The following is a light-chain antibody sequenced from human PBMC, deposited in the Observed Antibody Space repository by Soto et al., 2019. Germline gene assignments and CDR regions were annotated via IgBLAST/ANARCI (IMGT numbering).Light chain of an antibody. CDR1: SSNIGAGYD. V-gene: IGLV1-40*01. J-gene: IGLJ2*01. CDR2: GIS. Sequence: QSVLTQPPSVSGAPGQRVTISCTGSSSNIGAGYDVHWYQQLPGTAPKLLIYGISNRPSGVPDRFSGSKSGTSASLAITGLQAEDEADYYCQSYDSSLPLFGGGTKVTVL. CDR3: QSYDSSLPL.